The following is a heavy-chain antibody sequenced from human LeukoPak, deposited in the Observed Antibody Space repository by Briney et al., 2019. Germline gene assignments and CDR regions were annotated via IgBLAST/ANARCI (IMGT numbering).Heavy chain of an antibody. CDR2: INHSGGT. CDR1: GGSFSGYY. J-gene: IGHJ6*03. Sequence: SETLSLTCAVYGGSFSGYYWSWIRQPPGKGLEWIGEINHSGGTNYNPSLKSRVTISVDTSKNQFSLKLSSVTAADTAVYYCVGRPYYYYYYYMDVWGKGTTVTVSS. V-gene: IGHV4-34*01. D-gene: IGHD6-6*01. CDR3: VGRPYYYYYYYMDV.